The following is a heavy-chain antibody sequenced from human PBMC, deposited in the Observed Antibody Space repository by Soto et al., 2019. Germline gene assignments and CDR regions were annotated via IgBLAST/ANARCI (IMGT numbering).Heavy chain of an antibody. J-gene: IGHJ4*02. V-gene: IGHV4-59*01. Sequence: QVQLRESGPGLVKPSETLSLTCTVSGGSISGYYWSWIRQPPGKGLEWIGYIFHSGTTNYNPSFKSPVTMSVDKSKNQLSLKVISVTAADTAVYYCAKGGTLVAALLDKWGQGTLVTVSS. CDR2: IFHSGTT. CDR3: AKGGTLVAALLDK. CDR1: GGSISGYY. D-gene: IGHD5-12*01.